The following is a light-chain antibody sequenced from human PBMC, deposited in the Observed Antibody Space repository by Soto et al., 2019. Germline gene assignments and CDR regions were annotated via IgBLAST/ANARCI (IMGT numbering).Light chain of an antibody. J-gene: IGKJ1*01. V-gene: IGKV1-39*01. CDR2: AAS. Sequence: DIQMTQSPSSLSASLGDRVTITCRASQSISSYLNWYQQKPGKAPKLLIHAASSLQSGVPSRLSGSGSGTDFTLTISSLQPEDFATYYCQQSYSTPTFGQGTKVDIK. CDR3: QQSYSTPT. CDR1: QSISSY.